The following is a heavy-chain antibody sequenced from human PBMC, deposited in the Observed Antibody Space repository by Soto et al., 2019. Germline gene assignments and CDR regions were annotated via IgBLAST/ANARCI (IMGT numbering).Heavy chain of an antibody. CDR2: FDPEDGET. CDR3: AALAMVPGGSFDY. J-gene: IGHJ4*01. Sequence: ASVKVSCKVSGYTLTELYMHWVRQPPGKGPEWVVGFDPEDGETIHAQKFQGRVTMTEDTSTDTAYMELSSLRSEDTAVYYCAALAMVPGGSFDYWGHGPLVTVSS. D-gene: IGHD5-18*01. V-gene: IGHV1-24*01. CDR1: GYTLTELY.